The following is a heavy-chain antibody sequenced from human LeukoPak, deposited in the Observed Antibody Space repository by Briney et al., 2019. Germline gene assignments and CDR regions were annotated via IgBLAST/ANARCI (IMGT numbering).Heavy chain of an antibody. Sequence: SETLSLTCAVYGGSFSGYYWSWIRQPPGKGLEWIGEINHSGSTNYNPSLKSRVTISVDTSKNQFSLKLSSVTAADTAVYYCARGHAAIDYWGQGTLVTVSS. CDR2: INHSGST. CDR3: ARGHAAIDY. J-gene: IGHJ4*02. V-gene: IGHV4-34*01. CDR1: GGSFSGYY. D-gene: IGHD2-15*01.